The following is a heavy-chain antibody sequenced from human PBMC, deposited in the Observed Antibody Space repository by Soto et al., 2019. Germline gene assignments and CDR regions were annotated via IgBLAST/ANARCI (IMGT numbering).Heavy chain of an antibody. V-gene: IGHV1-69*06. CDR2: IILIFGTA. CDR3: ARDWGGYSYGPYYYYGMDV. D-gene: IGHD5-18*01. CDR1: GGTFSSYA. J-gene: IGHJ6*02. Sequence: QVQLVQSGAEVKKPGSSVKVSCKASGGTFSSYAISWVRQAPGQGLEWMGGIILIFGTANYAQKFQGRVTITADKSTSTAYMELSSLRSEDTAVYYCARDWGGYSYGPYYYYGMDVWGQGTTVTVSS.